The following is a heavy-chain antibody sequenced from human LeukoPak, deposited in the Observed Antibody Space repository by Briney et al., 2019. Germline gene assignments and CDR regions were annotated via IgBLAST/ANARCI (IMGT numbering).Heavy chain of an antibody. CDR3: AHRKATSWAHDY. CDR2: ISWNSGSI. J-gene: IGHJ4*02. D-gene: IGHD2-2*01. Sequence: GGSLRLSCAASGFTFDDYAMHWVRQAPGKGLEWVSGISWNSGSIGYADSVKGRFTISRDNAKNSLYLQMNSLRAEDTALYYCAHRKATSWAHDYWGQGTLVTVSS. CDR1: GFTFDDYA. V-gene: IGHV3-9*01.